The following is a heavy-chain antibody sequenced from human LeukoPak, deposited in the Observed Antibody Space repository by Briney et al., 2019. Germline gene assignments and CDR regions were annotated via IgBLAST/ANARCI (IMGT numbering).Heavy chain of an antibody. D-gene: IGHD3-10*01. Sequence: SETLSLTCTVSGGSISSYYWSWIRQPAGRGLEWIGRIYTSGSTNYNPSLKSRVTMSVDTSKNQFSLKLSSVTAADTAVYYCARCANYYGSGSYSVWGYFDYWGQGTLVTVSS. CDR1: GGSISSYY. CDR2: IYTSGST. V-gene: IGHV4-4*07. CDR3: ARCANYYGSGSYSVWGYFDY. J-gene: IGHJ4*02.